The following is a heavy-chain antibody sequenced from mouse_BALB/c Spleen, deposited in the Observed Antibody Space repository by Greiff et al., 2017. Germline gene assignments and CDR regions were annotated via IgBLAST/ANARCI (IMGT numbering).Heavy chain of an antibody. D-gene: IGHD1-2*01. CDR2: INSNGGST. CDR1: GFTFSSYY. CDR3: ARTTATWFAY. J-gene: IGHJ3*01. Sequence: EVHLVESGGGLVKLGGSLKLSCAASGFTFSSYYMSWVRQTPEKRLELVAAINSNGGSTYYPDTVKGRFTISRDNAKNTLYLQMSSLKSEDTALYYCARTTATWFAYWGQGTLVTVSA. V-gene: IGHV5-6-2*01.